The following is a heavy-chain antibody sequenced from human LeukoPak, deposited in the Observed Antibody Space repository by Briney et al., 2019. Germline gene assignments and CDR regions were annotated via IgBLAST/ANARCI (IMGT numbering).Heavy chain of an antibody. J-gene: IGHJ4*02. CDR3: ARDKSGIGAPAAPSYYFDY. D-gene: IGHD2-2*01. CDR2: ISGSNGNT. CDR1: SYTFTRYG. Sequence: ASVKVSCKASSYTFTRYGISWVRQAPGQGLEWMGWISGSNGNTNYAQKFQGRVTITRDTSASTAYMELSSLRSEDTAVYYCARDKSGIGAPAAPSYYFDYWGQGTLVTVSS. V-gene: IGHV1-18*01.